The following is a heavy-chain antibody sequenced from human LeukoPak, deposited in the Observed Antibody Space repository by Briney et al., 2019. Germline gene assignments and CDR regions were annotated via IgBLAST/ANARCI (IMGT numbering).Heavy chain of an antibody. J-gene: IGHJ4*02. D-gene: IGHD4-17*01. V-gene: IGHV3-23*05. CDR2: ISKSGNNT. CDR1: GFTFSSYA. CDR3: AAAVTTGRAEHY. Sequence: GGSLRLSCAASGFTFSSYAMTWVRQAPGKGLEWCSGISKSGNNTYYADSVAGRLTISRDNSKNTLYLEKNSLRADDTAVYYCAAAVTTGRAEHYWGQGTLVTVSS.